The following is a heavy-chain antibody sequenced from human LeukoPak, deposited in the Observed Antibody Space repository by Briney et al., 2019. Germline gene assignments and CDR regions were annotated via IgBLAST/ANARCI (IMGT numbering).Heavy chain of an antibody. V-gene: IGHV3-53*01. CDR3: TRDLNSGGSC. CDR2: IHSGGKT. J-gene: IGHJ4*02. Sequence: PGGSLRLSCAASGFTVSSSYMSWVRQAPGKGLEWVSVIHSGGKTYYADSVKGRFSISRDNSKNTLYLRMNSLRAQDTAVYYCTRDLNSGGSCWGQGALVTVSS. CDR1: GFTVSSSY. D-gene: IGHD2-15*01.